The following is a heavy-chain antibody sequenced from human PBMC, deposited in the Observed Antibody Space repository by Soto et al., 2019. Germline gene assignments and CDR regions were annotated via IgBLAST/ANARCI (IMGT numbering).Heavy chain of an antibody. J-gene: IGHJ6*02. CDR2: IIPIFGTA. Sequence: VASVKVSCKASGGTFSSYAISWVRQAPGQGLEWMGGIIPIFGTANYAQKFQGRVTITADESTSTAYMELSSLRSEDTAVYYCAGDFWSGYYGSYGMDVWGQGTTVTVSS. CDR1: GGTFSSYA. V-gene: IGHV1-69*13. D-gene: IGHD3-3*01. CDR3: AGDFWSGYYGSYGMDV.